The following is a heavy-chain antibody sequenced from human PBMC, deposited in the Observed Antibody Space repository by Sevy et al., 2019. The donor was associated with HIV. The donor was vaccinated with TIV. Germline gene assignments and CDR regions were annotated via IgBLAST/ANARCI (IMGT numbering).Heavy chain of an antibody. CDR1: EFTFSSYV. V-gene: IGHV3-23*01. CDR2: ISPIGGST. D-gene: IGHD3-22*01. Sequence: GGSLRLSCEDSEFTFSSYVMSWVRQAPGKGLEWVSSISPIGGSTDFSGSVKGRFTISRDNSKNTAYLQMSSQRAEDKAIYFCAKEHISGYDWGQGTLVTVSS. CDR3: AKEHISGYD. J-gene: IGHJ4*02.